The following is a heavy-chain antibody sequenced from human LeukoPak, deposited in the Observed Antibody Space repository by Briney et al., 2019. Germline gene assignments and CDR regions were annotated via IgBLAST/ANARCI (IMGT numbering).Heavy chain of an antibody. CDR2: ISGSSSAI. D-gene: IGHD1-26*01. CDR3: ARDMGGSYVGVSDC. CDR1: GFTFSAYN. V-gene: IGHV3-48*01. Sequence: GGSLRLSCEASGFTFSAYNMIWVGPAPGKGREWLSDISGSSSAIYYADSVQGRFTISRDNAKNTLYLQMNSLRAEDTAVYYCARDMGGSYVGVSDCWGQGTLVTVSS. J-gene: IGHJ4*02.